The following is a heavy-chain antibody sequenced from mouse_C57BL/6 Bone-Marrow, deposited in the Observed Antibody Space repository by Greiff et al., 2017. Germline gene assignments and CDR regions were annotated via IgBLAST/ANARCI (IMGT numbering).Heavy chain of an antibody. D-gene: IGHD2-2*01. J-gene: IGHJ3*01. CDR1: GYAFSSSW. CDR3: ARGGYDAWFAY. CDR2: IYPGDGDT. V-gene: IGHV1-82*01. Sequence: VKLVESGPELVKPGASVKISCKASGYAFSSSWLNWVKQRPGKGLEWIGRIYPGDGDTNYNGKFKGKATLTADKSSSTAYMQLSILTSEDSAVYFCARGGYDAWFAYWGQGTLVTVSA.